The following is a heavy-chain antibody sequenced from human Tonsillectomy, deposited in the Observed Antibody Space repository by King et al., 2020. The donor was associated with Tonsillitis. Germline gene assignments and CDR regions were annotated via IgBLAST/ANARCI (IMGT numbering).Heavy chain of an antibody. D-gene: IGHD2-15*01. Sequence: VQLVESGGGLIQPGGSLRLSCAASGFNVSSNYMTWVRQTPGGGLEWVSIIYSGGDTYYAYSVEGRFTISRDTSKNILYLQMNNLRAEDTAVYYCMRGRGLAWGQGTLVTVSS. V-gene: IGHV3-53*01. J-gene: IGHJ5*02. CDR3: MRGRGLA. CDR1: GFNVSSNY. CDR2: IYSGGDT.